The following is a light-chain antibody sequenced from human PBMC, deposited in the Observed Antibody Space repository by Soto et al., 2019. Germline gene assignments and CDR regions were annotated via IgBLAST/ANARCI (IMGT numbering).Light chain of an antibody. V-gene: IGKV1-5*03. CDR1: QSISSW. CDR3: QQYNSYSKT. Sequence: DIQMTQSPSTLSASVGDRVTITCRASQSISSWLAWYQQKQGKAPKXLIYKASSLESGVPSRFSGNGSGTELTLTISGLQPDDGETYDGQQYNSYSKTFGQGTKVDI. J-gene: IGKJ1*01. CDR2: KAS.